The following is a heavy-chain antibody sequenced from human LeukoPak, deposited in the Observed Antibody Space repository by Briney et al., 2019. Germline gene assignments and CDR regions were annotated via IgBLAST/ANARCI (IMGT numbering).Heavy chain of an antibody. D-gene: IGHD3-22*01. CDR2: IYYTGST. Sequence: SETLSLTCTVSGDSISSYYWSWIRQPPGKGLEWIGYIYYTGSTNYNPSLKSRVTISVDTSKNQFSLKLSSVTAADTAVYYCASTNYSSSSYSYYFDYWGQGTLVTVSS. CDR3: ASTNYSSSSYSYYFDY. V-gene: IGHV4-59*01. CDR1: GDSISSYY. J-gene: IGHJ4*02.